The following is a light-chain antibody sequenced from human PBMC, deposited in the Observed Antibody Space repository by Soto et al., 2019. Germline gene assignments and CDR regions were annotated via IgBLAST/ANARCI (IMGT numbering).Light chain of an antibody. CDR3: SSYRSRSTLYA. V-gene: IGLV2-14*01. CDR2: DVS. Sequence: QSALTQPASVSGSPGQSITISCTGTSSDVGGFNFVSWYQHHPGKAPKLMIFDVSHRPSGVSNRFSSSKSGNTASLTISGLQAEDEADYCCSSYRSRSTLYAFGTGTTVTVL. CDR1: SSDVGGFNF. J-gene: IGLJ1*01.